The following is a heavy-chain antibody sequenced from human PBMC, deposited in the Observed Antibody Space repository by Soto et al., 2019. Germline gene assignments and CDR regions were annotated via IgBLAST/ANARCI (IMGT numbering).Heavy chain of an antibody. D-gene: IGHD1-1*01. J-gene: IGHJ6*02. CDR2: IYYSGST. V-gene: IGHV4-59*01. Sequence: PSETLSLTCTVSGGSISSYYWGWIRQPPGKGLEWIGYIYYSGSTNYNPSLKSRVTISVDKSKNQFSLKLSSVTAADTAVHYCARGNYRNYYYYYGMDVWGQGTTVTVSS. CDR1: GGSISSYY. CDR3: ARGNYRNYYYYYGMDV.